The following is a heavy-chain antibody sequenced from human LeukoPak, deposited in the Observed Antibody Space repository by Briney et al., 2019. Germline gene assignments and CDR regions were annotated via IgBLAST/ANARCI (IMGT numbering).Heavy chain of an antibody. J-gene: IGHJ5*01. CDR2: IWYDGSNK. Sequence: GSLRLSCAASGLTFSSYGMHWVRQAPGKGLEWVAVIWYDGSNKYYADSVKGRFTISRDNSKNTLYLQMNSLRAEDTAVYYCARGMTVAANWFDSWGQGTLFTVSS. CDR3: ARGMTVAANWFDS. D-gene: IGHD6-19*01. V-gene: IGHV3-33*08. CDR1: GLTFSSYG.